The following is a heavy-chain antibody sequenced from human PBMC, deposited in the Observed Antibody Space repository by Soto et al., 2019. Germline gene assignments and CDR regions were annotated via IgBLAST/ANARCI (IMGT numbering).Heavy chain of an antibody. D-gene: IGHD1-26*01. CDR1: GYTFTSYG. J-gene: IGHJ5*02. V-gene: IGHV1-18*01. CDR2: ISAYNYNT. CDR3: ARVVGALGHGFDP. Sequence: QVQLVQSGAEVKKPGASVKVSCKASGYTFTSYGLSWVRQAPGQGLEWMGRISAYNYNTNYAQKLQGRVTMTTDTSTSTAYRELRSLRSDDTAVYYCARVVGALGHGFDPWGQGTLVTVSS.